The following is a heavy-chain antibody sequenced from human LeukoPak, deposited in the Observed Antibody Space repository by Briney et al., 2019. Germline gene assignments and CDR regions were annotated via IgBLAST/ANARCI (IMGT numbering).Heavy chain of an antibody. CDR2: IYFTGTA. Sequence: SETLSLTCTVSGTSLSPFHWTWFRQPAGQRLEWIGLIYFTGTATLNPSLRSRVAMSVDLAKNQLFLKLASMTAADTAMYYCAGKDGDYWGQGTLVSVSS. V-gene: IGHV4-4*07. CDR1: GTSLSPFH. J-gene: IGHJ4*02. CDR3: AGKDGDY.